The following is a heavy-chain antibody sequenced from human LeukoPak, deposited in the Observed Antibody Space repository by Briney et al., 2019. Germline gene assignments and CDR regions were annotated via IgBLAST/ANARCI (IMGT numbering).Heavy chain of an antibody. CDR1: GFTFSNFA. D-gene: IGHD3-22*01. Sequence: GGSLRLSCAASGFTFSNFAMNWVRQAPGKGLEWVSGISGSAGTTYYADSLKGRFTISRDNFKNTLYLQMNSLRAEDTAVYYCAKDWGAYYDSSGYIDYWGQGTLVTVSS. J-gene: IGHJ4*02. CDR2: ISGSAGTT. V-gene: IGHV3-23*01. CDR3: AKDWGAYYDSSGYIDY.